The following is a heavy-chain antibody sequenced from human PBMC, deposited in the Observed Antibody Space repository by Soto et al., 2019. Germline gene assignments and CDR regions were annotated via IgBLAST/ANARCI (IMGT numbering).Heavy chain of an antibody. D-gene: IGHD6-13*01. V-gene: IGHV5-51*01. J-gene: IGHJ4*02. Sequence: PGESLKISCKGSGYSFTSYWIDWVRQMPGKGLEWMGIIYPGDSDTRYSPSFQGQVTISVDKSISTAYLQWSSLKASDTAMYYCARLQAAAGDNDLTFDYWGQGTLVTVSS. CDR3: ARLQAAAGDNDLTFDY. CDR2: IYPGDSDT. CDR1: GYSFTSYW.